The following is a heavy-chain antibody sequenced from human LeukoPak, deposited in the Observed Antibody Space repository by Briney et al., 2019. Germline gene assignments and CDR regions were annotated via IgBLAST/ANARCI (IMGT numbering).Heavy chain of an antibody. V-gene: IGHV4-34*01. CDR1: GGSFSGYY. J-gene: IGHJ6*03. CDR2: INHSGST. Sequence: SETLSLTCAVYGGSFSGYYWSWIRQPPGKGLEWIGEINHSGSTNYNPSLKSRVTISVDTSKNQFSLKLSSVTAADTAVYYCARLSPYYYDSSGYYGYYYYMDVWGKGTTVTISS. CDR3: ARLSPYYYDSSGYYGYYYYMDV. D-gene: IGHD3-22*01.